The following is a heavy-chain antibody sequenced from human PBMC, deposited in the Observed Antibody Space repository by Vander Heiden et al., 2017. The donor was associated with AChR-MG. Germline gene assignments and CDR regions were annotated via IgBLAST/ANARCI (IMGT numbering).Heavy chain of an antibody. CDR1: GGSFRGYY. CDR2: INQSGST. CDR3: ARQVGFWSGYYSYYYYYYMDV. D-gene: IGHD3-3*01. J-gene: IGHJ6*03. Sequence: QVQLQQWGAGLLKPSETLSLTCAVYGGSFRGYYWSWLRQPPGKGLEGIGEINQSGSTNYNPSLMSRVTISVDTSKNQFSLKLSSVTAADTAVYYCARQVGFWSGYYSYYYYYYMDVWGKGTTVTVSS. V-gene: IGHV4-34*01.